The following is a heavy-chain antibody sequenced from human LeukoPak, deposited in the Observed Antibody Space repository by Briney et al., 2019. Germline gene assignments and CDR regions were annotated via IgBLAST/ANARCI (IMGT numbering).Heavy chain of an antibody. CDR2: ITSSGGST. J-gene: IGHJ4*02. D-gene: IGHD3-9*01. V-gene: IGHV3-23*01. CDR3: VTESTGTLDY. Sequence: GGSLRLSCIASGFTFSNYGMSWVRQAPGMGLEWVSVITSSGGSTAYADSVRGRFTISRDNSKNTLYMQMNSLRAEDTAVYYCVTESTGTLDYWGQGILVTVSS. CDR1: GFTFSNYG.